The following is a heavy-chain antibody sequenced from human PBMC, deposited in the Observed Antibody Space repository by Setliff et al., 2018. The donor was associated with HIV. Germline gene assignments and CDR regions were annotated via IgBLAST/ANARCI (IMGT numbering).Heavy chain of an antibody. D-gene: IGHD2-2*01. CDR3: ARAGGGATDQAFDI. V-gene: IGHV1-46*01. CDR2: IDPNGGAT. J-gene: IGHJ3*02. CDR1: GYTFTSYF. Sequence: ASVKVSCKAFGYTFTSYFLHWVRQAPGQGLEWLGIIDPNGGATNNAQKLQGRLTVTTDTSTGTLYMELSNLRSDDSAVYYCARAGGGATDQAFDIWGQGTRVT.